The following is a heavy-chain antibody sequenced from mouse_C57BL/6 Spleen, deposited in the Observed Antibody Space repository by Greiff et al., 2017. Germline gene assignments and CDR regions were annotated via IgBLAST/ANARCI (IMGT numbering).Heavy chain of an antibody. V-gene: IGHV2-5*01. Sequence: VKLVESGPGLVQPSQSLSITCTVSGFSLTSYGVHWVRQSPGKGLEWLGVIWRGGSTDYNAAFMSRLSNTKDNSKIQVFFKMTSLQADDTAIYYCANGATTGGFAYWGQGTLVTVAA. D-gene: IGHD1-1*01. CDR3: ANGATTGGFAY. J-gene: IGHJ3*01. CDR1: GFSLTSYG. CDR2: IWRGGST.